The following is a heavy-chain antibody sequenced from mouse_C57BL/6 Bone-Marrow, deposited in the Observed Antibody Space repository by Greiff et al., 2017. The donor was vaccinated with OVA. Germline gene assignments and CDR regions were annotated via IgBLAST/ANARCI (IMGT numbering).Heavy chain of an antibody. CDR2: IYPVSVNT. CDR1: FYSLPIYT. D-gene: IGHD2-5*01. J-gene: IGHJ4*01. V-gene: IGHV1-66*01. CDR3: ARSNYGGLAMDY. Sequence: QVHLKESVPYLSPPVPSFNISFKASFYSLPIYTQHWVKQRPGQGLEWIGWIYPVSVNTKYNEKFKGKATLTADTSSSTAYMQPSSLTSEDSAVYYCARSNYGGLAMDYWGQGTSVTVSS.